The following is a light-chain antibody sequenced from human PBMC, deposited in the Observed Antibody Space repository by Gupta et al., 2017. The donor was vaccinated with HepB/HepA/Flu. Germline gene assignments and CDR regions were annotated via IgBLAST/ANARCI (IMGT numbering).Light chain of an antibody. V-gene: IGKV3-11*01. Sequence: IVLTPSPAAMSLSPGERATLPCRARQSVRRYLAWYQKKPCHAPVRLIYDASNRAKGSTTRCSGSGAGTDYNLTISSRDLEDFEVYYCQQRINGDASLTFGGGTKVEIK. J-gene: IGKJ4*01. CDR1: QSVRRY. CDR3: QQRINGDASLT. CDR2: DAS.